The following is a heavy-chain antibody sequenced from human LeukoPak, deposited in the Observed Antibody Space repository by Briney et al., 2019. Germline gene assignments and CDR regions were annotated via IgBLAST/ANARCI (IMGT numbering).Heavy chain of an antibody. CDR1: GGSFSGYY. Sequence: SETLSLTCAVYGGSFSGYYWSWIRQPPGKGLEWIGEINHSGSTNYNPSLKSRVTISVDTSKNQFSLKLSSVTAADTAVCYCARGRPLYGSGSYLAYWGQGTLVTVSS. V-gene: IGHV4-34*01. CDR2: INHSGST. CDR3: ARGRPLYGSGSYLAY. J-gene: IGHJ4*02. D-gene: IGHD3-10*01.